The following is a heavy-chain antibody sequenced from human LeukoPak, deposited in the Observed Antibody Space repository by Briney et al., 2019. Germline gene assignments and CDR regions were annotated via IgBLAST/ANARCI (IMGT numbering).Heavy chain of an antibody. CDR1: GFTFSSYG. CDR2: ISYDGSNK. D-gene: IGHD2-2*01. J-gene: IGHJ3*02. Sequence: GRSLRLSCAASGFTFSSYGMHWVRQAPGKGLEWVAVISYDGSNKYYADSVKGRFTISRDNSKNTLYLQMNSLRAEDTAVYYCAKDYLGRGDTSSYAFDIWGQGTMVTVSS. V-gene: IGHV3-30*18. CDR3: AKDYLGRGDTSSYAFDI.